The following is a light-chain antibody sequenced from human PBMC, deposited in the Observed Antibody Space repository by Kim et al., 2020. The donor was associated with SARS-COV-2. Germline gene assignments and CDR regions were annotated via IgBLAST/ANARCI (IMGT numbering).Light chain of an antibody. Sequence: QAVLTQPPSVSKGLRQTATLTCTGNSNNVGNQGAAWLQQHQGHPPKLLSYANHNRPSGISERFSASRSGNTASLTITGLQPEDEADYYCSTWDSSLSAWVFGGGTQLTVL. CDR1: SNNVGNQG. J-gene: IGLJ3*02. CDR3: STWDSSLSAWV. CDR2: ANH. V-gene: IGLV10-54*04.